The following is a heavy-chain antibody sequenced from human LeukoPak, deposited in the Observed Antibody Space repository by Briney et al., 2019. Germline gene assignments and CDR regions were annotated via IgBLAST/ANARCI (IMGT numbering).Heavy chain of an antibody. CDR3: ARVGGHYDFWSGYSFDY. J-gene: IGHJ4*02. V-gene: IGHV1-69*05. CDR1: GGTFSSYA. CDR2: IIPIFGTA. Sequence: SVKVSCKASGGTFSSYAISWVRQAPGQGLEWMGGIIPIFGTANYAQKFQGRVTITTDESTSTAYMELSSLRSEDTAVYYCARVGGHYDFWSGYSFDYWGQGTLVTVSS. D-gene: IGHD3-3*01.